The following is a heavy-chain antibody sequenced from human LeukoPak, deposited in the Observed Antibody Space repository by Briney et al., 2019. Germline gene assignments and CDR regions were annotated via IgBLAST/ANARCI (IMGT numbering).Heavy chain of an antibody. V-gene: IGHV4-34*01. CDR1: GGSFSGYY. D-gene: IGHD6-19*01. CDR3: ARQHYIGYSSGWYLRRNDAFDI. J-gene: IGHJ3*02. Sequence: SETLSLTCAVYGGSFSGYYWSWIRQPPGKGLEWIGEINHSGSTNYNPSLKSRVTISVDTSKNQFSLKLSSVTAADTAVYYCARQHYIGYSSGWYLRRNDAFDIWGQGTMVTVSS. CDR2: INHSGST.